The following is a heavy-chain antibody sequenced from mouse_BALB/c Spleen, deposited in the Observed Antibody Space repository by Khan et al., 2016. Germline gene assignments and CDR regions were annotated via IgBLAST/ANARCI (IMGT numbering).Heavy chain of an antibody. Sequence: EVKLLESGGGLVQPGGSLKLSCAASGFDFSRYWMSWVRQAPGKGLEWIGEINPDSSTTNYTPSLKDKFIISRDNAKNTLYLQMSNVRSEDTALYDCASNWDRGFAYWGQGTLVTVSA. CDR1: GFDFSRYW. D-gene: IGHD4-1*01. J-gene: IGHJ3*01. CDR3: ASNWDRGFAY. V-gene: IGHV4-1*02. CDR2: INPDSSTT.